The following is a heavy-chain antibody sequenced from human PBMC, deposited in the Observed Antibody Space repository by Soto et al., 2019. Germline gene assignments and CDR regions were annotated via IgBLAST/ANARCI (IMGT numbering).Heavy chain of an antibody. V-gene: IGHV4-31*03. CDR2: IYYSGST. CDR1: GGSISSRCYD. CDR3: ARGPPLVY. Sequence: QVQLQESGPGLVKPSQTLSLTCTVSGGSISSRCYDWIWIRMHPGKGLEWIGYIYYSGSTYYNPSHKRRVTISVDSSKNQSSLKLSSVSAADTAVYYCARGPPLVYCGHGTLVTVSS. J-gene: IGHJ4*01.